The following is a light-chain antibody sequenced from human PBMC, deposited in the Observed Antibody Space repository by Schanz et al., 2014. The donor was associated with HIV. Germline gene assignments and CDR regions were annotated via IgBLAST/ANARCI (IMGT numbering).Light chain of an antibody. J-gene: IGLJ2*01. Sequence: QSALTQPASVSGSPGQSITISCTGVSSDTDGYYSVSWYQQHPGKAPKLMIYDVSKRPSGVPDRFSGSKSGNTASLTISGLQAEDEADYYCCSYAGSYTYVVFGGGTKLTVL. CDR3: CSYAGSYTYVV. V-gene: IGLV2-11*01. CDR2: DVS. CDR1: SSDTDGYYS.